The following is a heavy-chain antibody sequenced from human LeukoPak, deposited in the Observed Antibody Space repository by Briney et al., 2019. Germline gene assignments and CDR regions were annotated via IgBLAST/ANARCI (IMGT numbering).Heavy chain of an antibody. V-gene: IGHV4-30-4*08. CDR3: ARDQGYCSGGSCFYY. D-gene: IGHD2-15*01. Sequence: PSQTLSLTCTVSGGSISSGDYYWSWIRQPPGKGLEWIGYIYYSGSTYYNPSLKSRATISVDTSKNQFSLKLSSVTAADTAVYYCARDQGYCSGGSCFYYWGQGTLVTVSS. CDR2: IYYSGST. CDR1: GGSISSGDYY. J-gene: IGHJ4*02.